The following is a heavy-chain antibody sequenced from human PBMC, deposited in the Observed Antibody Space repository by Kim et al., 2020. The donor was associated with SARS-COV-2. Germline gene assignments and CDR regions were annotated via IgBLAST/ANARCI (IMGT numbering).Heavy chain of an antibody. D-gene: IGHD5-12*01. CDR3: ARHGVVATFNFDY. J-gene: IGHJ4*02. Sequence: YNPSLRGRVTRSVDTSKNQFSLRRSSVTAAATAVYYCARHGVVATFNFDYWGQGTLVTVSS. V-gene: IGHV4-39*01.